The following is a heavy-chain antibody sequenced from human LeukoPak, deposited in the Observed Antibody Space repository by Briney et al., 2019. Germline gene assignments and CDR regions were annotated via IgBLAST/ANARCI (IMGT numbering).Heavy chain of an antibody. Sequence: GGSLRLSCAASGFTFSSYWMSWVRQAPGKGLEWVSSISSSSSYIYYADSVKGRFTISRDNAKNSLYLQMNSLRAEDTAVYYCAKFNSREWFGELSFGGGQGTLVTVSS. CDR2: ISSSSSYI. CDR1: GFTFSSYW. V-gene: IGHV3-21*04. J-gene: IGHJ4*02. CDR3: AKFNSREWFGELSFG. D-gene: IGHD3-10*01.